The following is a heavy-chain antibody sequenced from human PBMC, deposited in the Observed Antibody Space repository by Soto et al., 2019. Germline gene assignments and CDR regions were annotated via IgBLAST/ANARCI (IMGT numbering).Heavy chain of an antibody. V-gene: IGHV3-30*18. Sequence: GGSLRLSCAASGFTFSSYGMHWVRQAPGKGLEWVAVISYDGSNKYYADSVKGRFTISRDNSKNTLYLQMNSLRAEDTAVYYCAKDNYPSHYYGMDVWGQGNTVTVS. CDR3: AKDNYPSHYYGMDV. D-gene: IGHD3-10*01. J-gene: IGHJ6*02. CDR2: ISYDGSNK. CDR1: GFTFSSYG.